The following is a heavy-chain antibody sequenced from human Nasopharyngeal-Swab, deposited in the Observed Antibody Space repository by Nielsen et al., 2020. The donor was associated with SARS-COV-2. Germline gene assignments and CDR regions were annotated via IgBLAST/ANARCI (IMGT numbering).Heavy chain of an antibody. CDR1: GDSVSSSSAA. CDR2: TYYRSKWYN. CDR3: ARARGAYGDYYYYYYTDV. D-gene: IGHD4-17*01. J-gene: IGHJ6*03. V-gene: IGHV6-1*01. Sequence: SQTLLLTCAISGDSVSSSSAAWNWIRQSPSRGLEWLGRTYYRSKWYNDSAVSVKSRITINPDTSKNQFSLHLNSVTPEDTAVYYCARARGAYGDYYYYYYTDVWGKGTTVTVSS.